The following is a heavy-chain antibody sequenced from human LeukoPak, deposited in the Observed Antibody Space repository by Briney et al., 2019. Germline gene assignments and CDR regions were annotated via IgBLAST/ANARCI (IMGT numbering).Heavy chain of an antibody. D-gene: IGHD2-21*02. V-gene: IGHV4-4*07. CDR2: IYTSGST. CDR3: ARDSHLPYCGGDCYPDH. Sequence: TSETLSLTCTVSGGSISNYYWSWIRQPAGKGLEWIGHIYTSGSTNYNASLKSRVTMSVDTSKNQFSLKLSSVTAADTAVYYCARDSHLPYCGGDCYPDHWGQGTLVTVSS. J-gene: IGHJ4*02. CDR1: GGSISNYY.